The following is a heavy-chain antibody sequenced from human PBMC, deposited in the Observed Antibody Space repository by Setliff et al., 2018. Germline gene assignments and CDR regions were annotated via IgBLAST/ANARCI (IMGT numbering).Heavy chain of an antibody. CDR2: IRYDGGNK. V-gene: IGHV3-30*02. Sequence: PGGSLRLSCAASGFTFSSYGMHWVRQAPGKGLEWVAFIRYDGGNKYYADSVKGRFTISRDNSKNTLYLQMNSLRAEDTAVYYCAKHGAYNDFLTGYNFYYDMDVWGQGTTVTVSS. J-gene: IGHJ6*02. D-gene: IGHD3-9*01. CDR1: GFTFSSYG. CDR3: AKHGAYNDFLTGYNFYYDMDV.